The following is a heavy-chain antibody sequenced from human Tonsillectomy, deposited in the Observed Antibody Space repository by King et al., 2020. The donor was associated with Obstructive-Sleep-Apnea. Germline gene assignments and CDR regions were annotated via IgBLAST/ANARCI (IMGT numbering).Heavy chain of an antibody. Sequence: HVQLVQSGGGVVQPGRSLRLSCAASGFTFSSYGRHWVRQAPGKGLEWVADIWYDGSNKYYADSVKGRFTISRDNSKNTLYLQMNSLRAEDTAVYYCARSVVDGGALDYWGQGTLVTVSS. CDR3: ARSVVDGGALDY. D-gene: IGHD4-23*01. CDR2: IWYDGSNK. CDR1: GFTFSSYG. V-gene: IGHV3-33*01. J-gene: IGHJ4*02.